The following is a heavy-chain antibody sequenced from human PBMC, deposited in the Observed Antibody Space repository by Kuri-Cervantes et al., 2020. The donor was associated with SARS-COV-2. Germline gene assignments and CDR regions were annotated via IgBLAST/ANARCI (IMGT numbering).Heavy chain of an antibody. D-gene: IGHD3-22*01. CDR3: ARAKSGGYDAFDL. J-gene: IGHJ3*01. Sequence: ADSVKGRFTISRDNANNSLSLQMNSLGAEDTAVYYCARAKSGGYDAFDLWGQGTMVT. V-gene: IGHV3-11*06.